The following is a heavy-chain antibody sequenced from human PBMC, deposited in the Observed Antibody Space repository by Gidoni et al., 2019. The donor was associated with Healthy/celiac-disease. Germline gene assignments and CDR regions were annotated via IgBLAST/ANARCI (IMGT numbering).Heavy chain of an antibody. Sequence: EVQLVESGGGLVKPGGSLRLSCAASGFTFSRYSMNWVRQAPGKGLEWVSSISSSSSYIYYADSVKGRFTISRDNAKNSLYLQMNSLRAEDTAVYYCAREPKAIAAAGTELDYWGQGTLVTVSS. CDR3: AREPKAIAAAGTELDY. J-gene: IGHJ4*02. D-gene: IGHD6-13*01. CDR2: ISSSSSYI. V-gene: IGHV3-21*01. CDR1: GFTFSRYS.